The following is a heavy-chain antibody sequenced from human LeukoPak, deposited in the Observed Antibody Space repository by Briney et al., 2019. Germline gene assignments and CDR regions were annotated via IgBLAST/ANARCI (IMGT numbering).Heavy chain of an antibody. CDR1: GYTFTSYA. D-gene: IGHD3-10*01. J-gene: IGHJ5*02. CDR3: AREWGSNGETNWFDP. Sequence: ASVKVSCKASGYTFTSYAMHWVRQAPGQGLEWMGWISAYNDNTNYAQKFQGRVTMTTDTSTSTAYMELRSLRSDDTAVYYCAREWGSNGETNWFDPWGQGTLVTVSS. CDR2: ISAYNDNT. V-gene: IGHV1-18*01.